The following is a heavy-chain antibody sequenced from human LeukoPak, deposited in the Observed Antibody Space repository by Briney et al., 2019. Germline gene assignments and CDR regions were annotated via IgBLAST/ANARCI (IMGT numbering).Heavy chain of an antibody. CDR3: ARGRSVRFLEWFSSDY. CDR1: GGSFSGYY. V-gene: IGHV4-34*01. CDR2: INHCGST. D-gene: IGHD3-3*01. J-gene: IGHJ4*02. Sequence: PSETLSLTCAVYGGSFSGYYWSWIRQPPGKGLEGIGEINHCGSTNYNPSLKRRVTISVDTSKYQFSLKLSSVTAADTAVYYCARGRSVRFLEWFSSDYWGQGTLVTVSS.